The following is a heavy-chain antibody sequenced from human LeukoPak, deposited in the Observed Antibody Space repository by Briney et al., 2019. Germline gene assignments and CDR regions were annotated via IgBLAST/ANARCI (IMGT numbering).Heavy chain of an antibody. Sequence: GGSLRLSCAASGFTLSLYAMSWVRQAPGKGLEWVAFIRYDGSNKYYADSVKGRFTISRDNSKNTLYLQMNSLRAEDTAVYYCASGGIVVVPAAFGYWGQGTLVTVSS. CDR1: GFTLSLYA. CDR2: IRYDGSNK. J-gene: IGHJ4*02. CDR3: ASGGIVVVPAAFGY. D-gene: IGHD2-2*01. V-gene: IGHV3-30*02.